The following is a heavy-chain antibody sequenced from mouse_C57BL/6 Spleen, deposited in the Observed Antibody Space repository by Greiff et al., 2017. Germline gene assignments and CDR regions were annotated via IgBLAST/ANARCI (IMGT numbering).Heavy chain of an antibody. D-gene: IGHD2-4*01. Sequence: VKVVESGAELMKPGASVKLSCKATGYTFTDYWIEWVKQRPGHGLEWIGEILPGSGSTNYNEKFKGKATFTADTSSNTAYMQLSSLTTEDSAIYYCASSTYYDYDGYGMDYWGQGTSVTVSS. CDR2: ILPGSGST. V-gene: IGHV1-9*01. CDR1: GYTFTDYW. CDR3: ASSTYYDYDGYGMDY. J-gene: IGHJ4*01.